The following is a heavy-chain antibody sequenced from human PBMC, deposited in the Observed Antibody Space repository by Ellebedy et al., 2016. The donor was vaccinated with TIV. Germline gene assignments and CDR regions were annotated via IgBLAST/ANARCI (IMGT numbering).Heavy chain of an antibody. CDR2: GYT. Sequence: PGGSLRLSCAASGFTFSDYYMSWVRQAPGKGLEWVGGYTNYADSVKGRFTISTHNSRNTLYLQMTNLRTEDTAVYYCAKGSFPFGDKSERIYSFQYWGQGTLVTVSS. J-gene: IGHJ4*02. D-gene: IGHD3-10*01. CDR3: AKGSFPFGDKSERIYSFQY. V-gene: IGHV3-53*04. CDR1: GFTFSDYY.